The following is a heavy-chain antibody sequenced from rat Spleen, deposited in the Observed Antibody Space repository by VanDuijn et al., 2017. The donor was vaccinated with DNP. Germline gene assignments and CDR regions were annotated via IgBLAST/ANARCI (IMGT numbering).Heavy chain of an antibody. CDR1: GFTFSDYY. Sequence: EVQLVESGGGLVQPGRSLTLSCAASGFTFSDYYMAWLRQAPTKGLEWVAYIGSDGYAPYYGDSVKGRFRISRDNAKSTLYLQMNSQRSEDTATYYCASHTYYGYDYFVYWGQGVMVTVSS. CDR2: IGSDGYAP. CDR3: ASHTYYGYDYFVY. J-gene: IGHJ2*01. D-gene: IGHD1-9*01. V-gene: IGHV5-22*01.